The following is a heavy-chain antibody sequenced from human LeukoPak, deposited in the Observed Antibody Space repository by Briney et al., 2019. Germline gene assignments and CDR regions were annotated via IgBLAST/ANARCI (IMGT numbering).Heavy chain of an antibody. J-gene: IGHJ4*02. Sequence: PGGSRRLPCDVSGFPFSRLVVSGPRRAPGRGGRGVLGFRGRGSTTQYADSVKGRSTISRDSSKNTHYLHMNSLRVEDTAVYYCARGRVSCAGDCHAGPPGYWGQGTLVTVSS. CDR3: ARGRVSCAGDCHAGPPGY. CDR2: FRGRGSTT. V-gene: IGHV3-23*01. CDR1: GFPFSRLV. D-gene: IGHD2-21*02.